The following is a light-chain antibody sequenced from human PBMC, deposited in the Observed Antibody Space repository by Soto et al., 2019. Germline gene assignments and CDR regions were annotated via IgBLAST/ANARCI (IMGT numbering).Light chain of an antibody. CDR3: QQYGSSPWT. CDR1: QSVSSSY. J-gene: IGKJ1*01. CDR2: GAS. V-gene: IGKV3-20*01. Sequence: EIVLTQSPGTLSLSPGERATLSCRASQSVSSSYLAWYQQKPGQAPRLLIYGASSRATGIPDRFSGSGSGTDFTLTISRLEPEDFAVYYCQQYGSSPWTFGQRTKWIS.